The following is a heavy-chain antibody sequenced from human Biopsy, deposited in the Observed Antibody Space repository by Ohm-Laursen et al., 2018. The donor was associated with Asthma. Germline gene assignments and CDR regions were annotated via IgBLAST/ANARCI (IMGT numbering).Heavy chain of an antibody. CDR2: HNHEEGGT. J-gene: IGHJ4*02. Sequence: SVKVSRKIFGYSLNDLSMGWVRQAPGQGLEWMGGHNHEEGGTVNARRFQGRVTMTEDTSTDTVYMELSSLSSEDTAVYYCASDFPKDYVRYNFQFWGQGTLVTVSS. V-gene: IGHV1-24*01. CDR3: ASDFPKDYVRYNFQF. D-gene: IGHD4-17*01. CDR1: GYSLNDLS.